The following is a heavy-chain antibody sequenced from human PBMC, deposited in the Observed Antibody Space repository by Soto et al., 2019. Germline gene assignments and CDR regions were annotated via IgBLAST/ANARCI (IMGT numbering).Heavy chain of an antibody. D-gene: IGHD3-3*01. CDR1: RAAAELYY. J-gene: IGHJ5*02. V-gene: IGHV4-34*01. CDR2: INHTGGT. Sequence: AVTISFTWASRRAAAELYYRKSIRARQRKGLECIGKINHTGGTHYNTSLKSRVTMSVDTSKNQFSLRLSSVTAADTAIYYCATRITVFGLLIPPFAPWGQGHHVT. CDR3: ATRITVFGLLIPPFAP.